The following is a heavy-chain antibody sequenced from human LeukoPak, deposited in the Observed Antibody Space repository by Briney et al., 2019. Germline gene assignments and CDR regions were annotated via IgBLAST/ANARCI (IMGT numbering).Heavy chain of an antibody. V-gene: IGHV3-11*05. D-gene: IGHD6-13*01. CDR2: ISSSNIYK. CDR3: ARASAAAATEYFFDC. CDR1: GFTFSDYY. Sequence: GGSLRLSCAASGFTFSDYYMSWIRQAPGKGLEWASYISSSNIYKKYADSVKGRFTISRDNAKNSLYLQMNSLRAEDTAMYYCARASAAAATEYFFDCWGQGTLVTVSS. J-gene: IGHJ4*02.